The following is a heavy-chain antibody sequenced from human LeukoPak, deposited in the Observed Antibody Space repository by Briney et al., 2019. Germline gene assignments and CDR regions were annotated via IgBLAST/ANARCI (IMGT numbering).Heavy chain of an antibody. CDR3: AKDQMVRGVKLFDL. CDR2: ISGSGGST. J-gene: IGHJ2*01. CDR1: GLTFSSYA. Sequence: GGSLRLSCAASGLTFSSYAMSWVRQAPGKGLEWVSAISGSGGSTYYADSVKGRFTISRDNSKNTLYLPMNSLRAEDTAVYYCAKDQMVRGVKLFDLWGRGTLVTVSS. D-gene: IGHD3-10*01. V-gene: IGHV3-23*01.